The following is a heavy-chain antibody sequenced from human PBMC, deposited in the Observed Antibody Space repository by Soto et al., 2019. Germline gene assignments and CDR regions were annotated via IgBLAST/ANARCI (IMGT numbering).Heavy chain of an antibody. Sequence: EVQLLESGGGLVQPGGSLRLSCAASGFTFSSYAMSWVRQAPGKGLEWVSAISGSGGSTYYADSVKGRFTISRDNSKNTLYVQMNSLRAEDTAVYYCAKDLGVTNYYGMDVWGQGTTVTVSS. V-gene: IGHV3-23*01. CDR3: AKDLGVTNYYGMDV. D-gene: IGHD4-17*01. CDR1: GFTFSSYA. J-gene: IGHJ6*02. CDR2: ISGSGGST.